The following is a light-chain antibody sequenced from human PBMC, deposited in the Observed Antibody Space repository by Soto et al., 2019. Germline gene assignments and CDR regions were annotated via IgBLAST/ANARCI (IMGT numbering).Light chain of an antibody. CDR3: QVWDSSSAPPYV. CDR1: NIGSKS. Sequence: SYELTQPPSVSLAPGKTARITCGGNNIGSKSVHWYQQKPGQAPVLVIYYDSDRPSGIPERFSGSNSGNTATLTISRVEAGDEADYYCQVWDSSSAPPYVFGAGTKLTVL. V-gene: IGLV3-21*04. CDR2: YDS. J-gene: IGLJ1*01.